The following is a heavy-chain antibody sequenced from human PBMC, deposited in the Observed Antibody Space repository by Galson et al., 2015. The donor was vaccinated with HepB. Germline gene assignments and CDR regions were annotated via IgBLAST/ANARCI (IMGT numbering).Heavy chain of an antibody. Sequence: ETLSLTCTVSGGSVSSASYYWSWIRQPPGKGLESIGYIYFSGSTNYNPSLKSRVTISVDTSKNEFSLKLSFVTAADTAVYYCARAVVPAPAPFDYWGQGTLVTVS. V-gene: IGHV4-61*01. CDR2: IYFSGST. CDR3: ARAVVPAPAPFDY. D-gene: IGHD2-2*01. CDR1: GGSVSSASYY. J-gene: IGHJ4*02.